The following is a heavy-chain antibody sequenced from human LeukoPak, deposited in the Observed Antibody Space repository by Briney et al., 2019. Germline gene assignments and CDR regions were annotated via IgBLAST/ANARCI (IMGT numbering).Heavy chain of an antibody. V-gene: IGHV4-38-2*02. Sequence: KPSETLSLTCTVSGGSISSYYWSWVRQPPGKGLEWIGSIYHSGSTYYNPSLKSRVTISVDTSKNQFSLKLSSVTAADTAVYYCARERRAMVRGVMGFDPWGQGTLVTVSS. CDR3: ARERRAMVRGVMGFDP. D-gene: IGHD3-10*01. CDR1: GGSISSYY. CDR2: IYHSGST. J-gene: IGHJ5*02.